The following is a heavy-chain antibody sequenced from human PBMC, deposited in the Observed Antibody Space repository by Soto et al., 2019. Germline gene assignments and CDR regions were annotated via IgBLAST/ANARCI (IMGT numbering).Heavy chain of an antibody. CDR3: ARDCIQSDDYDSWSGYRNWFDP. CDR2: ISAYNGNT. D-gene: IGHD3-3*01. Sequence: ASVKVSCKASGYTFTSYGISWVRQAPGQGLEWMGWISAYNGNTNYAQKLQGRVTMTTDTSTSTAYMELRSLRSDDTAVYYCARDCIQSDDYDSWSGYRNWFDPWGQGTLVTVSS. V-gene: IGHV1-18*01. J-gene: IGHJ5*02. CDR1: GYTFTSYG.